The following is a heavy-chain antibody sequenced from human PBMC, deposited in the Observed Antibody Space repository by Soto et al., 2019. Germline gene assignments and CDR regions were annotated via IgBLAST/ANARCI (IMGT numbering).Heavy chain of an antibody. V-gene: IGHV1-18*01. CDR1: GYTFTSYG. CDR2: ISAYNGNT. Sequence: ASVKVSCKASGYTFTSYGISWVRQAPGQGLEWMGWISAYNGNTNYAQKLQGRVTMTTDTSTSTAYMELRSLRSDDTAVYYCARVDYDSSGYYPPNAFDIWGQGTMVTV. D-gene: IGHD3-22*01. CDR3: ARVDYDSSGYYPPNAFDI. J-gene: IGHJ3*02.